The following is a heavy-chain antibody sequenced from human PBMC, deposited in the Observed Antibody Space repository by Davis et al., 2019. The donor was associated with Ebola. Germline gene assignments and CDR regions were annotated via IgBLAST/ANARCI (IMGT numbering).Heavy chain of an antibody. Sequence: MPSETLSLTCTVSGGSSSTSSYYWGWIRQPPGKGLEWLVSIYYSGSTYYNPSLKSRVTISVDTSKNQFSLKMSSVTAADTAVYYCTRGNYGDYIVRYYYNMDVWGQGTMVTVSS. J-gene: IGHJ6*02. D-gene: IGHD4-17*01. V-gene: IGHV4-39*01. CDR3: TRGNYGDYIVRYYYNMDV. CDR1: GGSSSTSSYY. CDR2: IYYSGST.